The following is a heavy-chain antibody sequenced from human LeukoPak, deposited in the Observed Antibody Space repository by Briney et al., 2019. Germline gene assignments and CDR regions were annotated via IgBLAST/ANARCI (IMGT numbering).Heavy chain of an antibody. CDR2: ISSSSSYI. CDR3: ARDRGSSSSRGGDY. J-gene: IGHJ4*02. Sequence: GGSLRLSCAASGFTFSSHAMHWVRQAPGKGLEWVSSISSSSSYIYYADSVKGRFTISRDNAKNSLYLQMNSLRAEDTAVYYCARDRGSSSSRGGDYWGQGTLVTVSS. V-gene: IGHV3-21*01. CDR1: GFTFSSHA. D-gene: IGHD6-6*01.